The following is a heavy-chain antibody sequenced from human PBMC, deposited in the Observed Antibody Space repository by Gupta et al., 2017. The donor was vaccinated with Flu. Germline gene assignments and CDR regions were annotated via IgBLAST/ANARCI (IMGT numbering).Heavy chain of an antibody. V-gene: IGHV3-7*01. Sequence: EVQLVESGGGLVQPGGSLRLTCAASGFTFRTYWMSWVRQAPGRGLEWVANIKKDGSEKYYVDSVKGRFTISRDNAKNSLYLQLVSLRAENTAVYYGARARAKGRPTSYFLDYWGQGTQVPVSS. CDR3: ARARAKGRPTSYFLDY. D-gene: IGHD2-8*01. J-gene: IGHJ4*02. CDR2: IKKDGSEK. CDR1: GFTFRTYW.